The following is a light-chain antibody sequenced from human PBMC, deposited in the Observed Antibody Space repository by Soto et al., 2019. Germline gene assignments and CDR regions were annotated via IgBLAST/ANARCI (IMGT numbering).Light chain of an antibody. V-gene: IGLV2-18*01. Sequence: LTQPHSVYGSPGQSCAISCTGTSGDVGIYNRVSWFRQPPGTAPKLMIYEVSNRPSGVPDRFSGSKSGNTASLTISGLQYEDEADYYCRLQTSSSVLVFGGGTQLTVL. CDR1: SGDVGIYNR. CDR3: RLQTSSSVLV. J-gene: IGLJ7*01. CDR2: EVS.